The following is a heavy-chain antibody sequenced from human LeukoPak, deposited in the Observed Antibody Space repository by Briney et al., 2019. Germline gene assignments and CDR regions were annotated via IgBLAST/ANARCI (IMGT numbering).Heavy chain of an antibody. Sequence: GESLKISCKGSGYSFTSYWIGWVRQMPGKGLEWMGIIYSGDSDTRYSPSFQGQVTISADKSISTAYLQWSSLKASDTAMYYCARRPAGYCSSTSCYAFDYWGQGTLVTVSS. D-gene: IGHD2-2*01. CDR2: IYSGDSDT. V-gene: IGHV5-51*01. J-gene: IGHJ4*02. CDR3: ARRPAGYCSSTSCYAFDY. CDR1: GYSFTSYW.